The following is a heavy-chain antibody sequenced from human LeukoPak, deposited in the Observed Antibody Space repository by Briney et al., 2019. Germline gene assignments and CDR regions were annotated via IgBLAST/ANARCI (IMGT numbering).Heavy chain of an antibody. V-gene: IGHV3-30*02. D-gene: IGHD4-11*01. J-gene: IGHJ4*02. CDR2: IRSDGSSI. CDR1: GFSFSDFG. Sequence: GGSLRLSCAASGFSFSDFGMHWIRQAPGKGLEWVTLIRSDGSSIYYADSVRGRFTISRDNSRNTLYLQMNSLRVEDTAVYYCAKDRDEYGNDCWGQGILVTVST. CDR3: AKDRDEYGNDC.